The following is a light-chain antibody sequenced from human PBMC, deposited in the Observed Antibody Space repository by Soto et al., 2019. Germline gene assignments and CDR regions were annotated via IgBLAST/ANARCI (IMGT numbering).Light chain of an antibody. CDR2: KAS. V-gene: IGKV1-5*03. Sequence: IQLTQPPSTLPAYIADRVTITCRASQSIASWLAWYQQKKGKAPKLLIYKASTLTSGVPSRFRGSGSGTEFTLTISRLQPDDFETYYCQHYSSYSEAFGRGTKVDIK. CDR1: QSIASW. J-gene: IGKJ1*01. CDR3: QHYSSYSEA.